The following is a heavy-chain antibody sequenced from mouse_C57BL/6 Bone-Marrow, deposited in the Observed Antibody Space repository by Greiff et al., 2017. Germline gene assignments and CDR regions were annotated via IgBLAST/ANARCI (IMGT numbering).Heavy chain of an antibody. CDR3: ARERYYYGSSFYWYFDV. Sequence: VQLKQSGPELVKPGASVKMSCKASGYTFTDYNMHWVKQSHGKSLEWIGYINPNNGGTSYNQKFKGKATLTVNKSSSTAYMELSSLTSEDSAVYDGARERYYYGSSFYWYFDVWGTGTTVTVSS. D-gene: IGHD1-1*01. V-gene: IGHV1-22*01. CDR2: INPNNGGT. J-gene: IGHJ1*03. CDR1: GYTFTDYN.